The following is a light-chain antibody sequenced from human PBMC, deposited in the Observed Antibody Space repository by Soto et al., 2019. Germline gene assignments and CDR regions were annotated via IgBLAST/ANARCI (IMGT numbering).Light chain of an antibody. CDR3: QQYNSNPLT. J-gene: IGKJ4*01. Sequence: IQMTQSPSTLSASVGDRVTITCRASQSVSSWLAWYQQKPGKVPKLLIYKASTLESGVPSRFSGSGSGTEFTLTISSLQPDDFATYYCQQYNSNPLTFGGGTKVEIK. CDR2: KAS. V-gene: IGKV1-5*03. CDR1: QSVSSW.